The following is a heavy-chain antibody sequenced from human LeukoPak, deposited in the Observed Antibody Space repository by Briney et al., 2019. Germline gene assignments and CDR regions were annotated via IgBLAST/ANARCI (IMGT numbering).Heavy chain of an antibody. V-gene: IGHV3-30*18. Sequence: QAGGSLRLSCAASGFTFSSYGMHWVRQAPGKGLEWVAVISYDGSNKYYADSVKGRFTISRDNSKNTLYLQMNSLRAEDTAVYYCAKDLPGIAAAGTSCWGQGTLVTVSS. D-gene: IGHD6-13*01. CDR3: AKDLPGIAAAGTSC. J-gene: IGHJ4*02. CDR1: GFTFSSYG. CDR2: ISYDGSNK.